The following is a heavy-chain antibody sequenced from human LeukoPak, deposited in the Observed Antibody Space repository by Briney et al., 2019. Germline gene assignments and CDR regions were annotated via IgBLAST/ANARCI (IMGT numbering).Heavy chain of an antibody. D-gene: IGHD1-26*01. CDR2: IYYSGST. CDR1: GGSISSHY. J-gene: IGHJ3*02. Sequence: PSETLSLTCTVSGGSISSHYWSWIRQPPGKGLEWIGYIYYSGSTNYNPSLKSRVTISVDTSKNQFSLKLSSVTAADTAVYYCARAGWEIRDAFDIWGQGTMVTVTS. CDR3: ARAGWEIRDAFDI. V-gene: IGHV4-59*11.